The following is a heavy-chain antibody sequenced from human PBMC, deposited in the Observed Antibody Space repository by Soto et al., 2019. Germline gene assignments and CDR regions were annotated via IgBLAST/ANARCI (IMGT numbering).Heavy chain of an antibody. V-gene: IGHV3-30*18. J-gene: IGHJ4*02. D-gene: IGHD2-2*02. CDR2: ISYDGSNK. CDR1: GFTFSSYG. Sequence: GGSLRLSCAASGFTFSSYGMHWVRQAPGKGLEWVAVISYDGSNKYYADSVKGRFTISRDNSKNTLYLQMNSLRAEDTAVYYCAKELDCSSTSCYIPWSGYYGSSDYWGQGTLVTVSS. CDR3: AKELDCSSTSCYIPWSGYYGSSDY.